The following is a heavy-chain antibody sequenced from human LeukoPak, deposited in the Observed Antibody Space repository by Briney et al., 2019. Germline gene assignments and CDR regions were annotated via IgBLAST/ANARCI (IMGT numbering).Heavy chain of an antibody. V-gene: IGHV4-34*01. J-gene: IGHJ3*02. D-gene: IGHD3/OR15-3a*01. CDR2: INHSGST. Sequence: PSETLSLTCAVYGGSFSGYYWSWLRQPPGKGLEWIGEINHSGSTNYNPSLKSRVTISVDTSKNQFSLKLSSVTAADTAVYYCARGKVGLAASHDAFDIWGQGTMVTVSS. CDR1: GGSFSGYY. CDR3: ARGKVGLAASHDAFDI.